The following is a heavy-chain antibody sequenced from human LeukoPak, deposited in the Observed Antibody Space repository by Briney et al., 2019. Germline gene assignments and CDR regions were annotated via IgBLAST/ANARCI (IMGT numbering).Heavy chain of an antibody. CDR2: IYYSGST. CDR3: ARDRGYSDY. V-gene: IGHV4-59*01. CDR1: GGSISSYY. J-gene: IGHJ4*02. D-gene: IGHD5-12*01. Sequence: SETLSLTCTVSGGSISSYYWSWIRQPPGKGLEWIGYIYYSGSTNYNPSLKGRVTISVDTSKNQFSLKLSSVTAADTAVYYCARDRGYSDYWGQGTLVTVSS.